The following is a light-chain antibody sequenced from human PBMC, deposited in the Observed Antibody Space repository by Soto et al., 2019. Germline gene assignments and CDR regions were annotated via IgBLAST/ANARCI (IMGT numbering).Light chain of an antibody. CDR3: LHDYNYPYT. Sequence: AIQMTQSPSSLSASVGDRVTITCRASQGIRYDLGWYQQKPGKAPKLLIYAASSLQSGVPSRFSGSGSGTDFTLTSSSLQPEDFATYYCLHDYNYPYTFGQGTKLEIK. CDR1: QGIRYD. CDR2: AAS. J-gene: IGKJ2*01. V-gene: IGKV1-6*01.